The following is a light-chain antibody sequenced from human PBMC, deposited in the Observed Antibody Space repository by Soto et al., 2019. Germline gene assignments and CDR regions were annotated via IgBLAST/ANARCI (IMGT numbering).Light chain of an antibody. CDR3: AAWDGSLNAFV. J-gene: IGLJ1*01. Sequence: QSVLTQPPSASGTPGQRVTISCSGSSSNIGSNTVNWYQQLLGTAPKLLIYSNNQWPSGVPDRFSGSKSGTSASLAISGLHSEDEADYYCAAWDGSLNAFVFGTGTKLTVL. CDR2: SNN. CDR1: SSNIGSNT. V-gene: IGLV1-44*01.